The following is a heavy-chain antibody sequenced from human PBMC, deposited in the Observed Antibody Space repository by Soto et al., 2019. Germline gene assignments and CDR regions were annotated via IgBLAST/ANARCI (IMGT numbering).Heavy chain of an antibody. CDR2: INYSGST. D-gene: IGHD3-3*01. J-gene: IGHJ3*02. CDR3: ATTIFGVAADAFDI. CDR1: GGSISSSTYS. V-gene: IGHV4-39*07. Sequence: SETLSLTCTVSGGSISSSTYSWGWIRQSPGKGLEWIASINYSGSTYYNPSLKSRVTISVDTSKNQFSLKLSSVTAADTAVYYCATTIFGVAADAFDIWGQGTMVTVSS.